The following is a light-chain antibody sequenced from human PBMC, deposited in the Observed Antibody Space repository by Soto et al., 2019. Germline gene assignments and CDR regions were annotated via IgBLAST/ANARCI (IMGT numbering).Light chain of an antibody. J-gene: IGLJ2*01. Sequence: QSALTQPASVSGSPGQSITISCTGTSSDVGGYNYVSWYQQHAGKAPKLLIYEVTSRPSGVSTRFSGSRSGNTASLTISGLQAEDEADYYCSSYTTTSTRVVFGGGTKLTV. CDR1: SSDVGGYNY. CDR3: SSYTTTSTRVV. CDR2: EVT. V-gene: IGLV2-14*01.